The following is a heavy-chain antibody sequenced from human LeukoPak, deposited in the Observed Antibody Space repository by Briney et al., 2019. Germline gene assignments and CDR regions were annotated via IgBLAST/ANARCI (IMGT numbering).Heavy chain of an antibody. Sequence: ASAKVSCKSSGYTFTGYYMHWVRQAPGQGLEWMGWINPNSSGTDYAQKFQGRVTMTRDTSISTAYMELRRLRSDDTAVYYCARGNDYGDHGRDGFDIWGQGTLVTVSS. V-gene: IGHV1-2*02. CDR3: ARGNDYGDHGRDGFDI. J-gene: IGHJ3*02. CDR1: GYTFTGYY. CDR2: INPNSSGT. D-gene: IGHD4-17*01.